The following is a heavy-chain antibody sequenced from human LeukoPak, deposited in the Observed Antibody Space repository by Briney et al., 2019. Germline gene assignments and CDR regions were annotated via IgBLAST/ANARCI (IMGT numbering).Heavy chain of an antibody. CDR1: GGSISSTSYY. CDR2: IYYSGST. Sequence: SETLSLTCTVSGGSISSTSYYWGWVRQPPGKGLEWIGSIYYSGSTQYNPSLKSRVTISIDTSKNQFSLKLSSVTAADTAVYYCARDRGVTSYFYYGLDVWGQGTTVTVSS. V-gene: IGHV4-39*07. CDR3: ARDRGVTSYFYYGLDV. J-gene: IGHJ6*02. D-gene: IGHD4-17*01.